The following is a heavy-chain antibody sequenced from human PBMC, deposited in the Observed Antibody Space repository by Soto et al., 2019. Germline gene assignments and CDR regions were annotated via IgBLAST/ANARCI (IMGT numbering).Heavy chain of an antibody. CDR1: GFTFSSYS. V-gene: IGHV3-21*01. D-gene: IGHD3-3*01. CDR2: ISSSSSYI. Sequence: GGSLRLSCAASGFTFSSYSMNWVRQAPGKGLEWVSSISSSSSYIYYADSVKGRFTISRDNAKNSLYLQMNSLRAEDTAVYYCERVRRTYYDFWSAHPSPVYYYYGMDVWGQGTTVTVSS. J-gene: IGHJ6*02. CDR3: ERVRRTYYDFWSAHPSPVYYYYGMDV.